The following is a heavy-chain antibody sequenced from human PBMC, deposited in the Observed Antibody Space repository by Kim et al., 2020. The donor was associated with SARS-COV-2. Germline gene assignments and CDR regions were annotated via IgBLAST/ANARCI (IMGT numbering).Heavy chain of an antibody. Sequence: GGSLRLSCAASGFTFSNAWMSWVRQAPGKGLEWVGRIKSKTDGGTTDYAAPVKGRFTISRDDSKNTLYLQMNSLKTEDTAVYYCTTDPEMIVVAKGVYWGQGTLVTVSS. D-gene: IGHD3-22*01. CDR2: IKSKTDGGTT. J-gene: IGHJ4*02. CDR1: GFTFSNAW. V-gene: IGHV3-15*01. CDR3: TTDPEMIVVAKGVY.